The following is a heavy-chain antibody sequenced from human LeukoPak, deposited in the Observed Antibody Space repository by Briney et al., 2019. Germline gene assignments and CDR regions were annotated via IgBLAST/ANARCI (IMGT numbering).Heavy chain of an antibody. Sequence: PGESLKISCKGSGYRFNTYWIAWVRPMPGKGLEWMGIIYPGDSDPRYRPSFQGQVNISADKSISAAYLQWNSLKASDTAMYYCARVHDSSGYYWYFDLWGRGTLVTVSS. CDR2: IYPGDSDP. CDR1: GYRFNTYW. J-gene: IGHJ2*01. V-gene: IGHV5-51*01. CDR3: ARVHDSSGYYWYFDL. D-gene: IGHD3-22*01.